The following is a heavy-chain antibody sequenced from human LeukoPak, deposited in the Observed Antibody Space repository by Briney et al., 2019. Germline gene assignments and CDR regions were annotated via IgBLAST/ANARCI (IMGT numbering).Heavy chain of an antibody. V-gene: IGHV3-21*01. CDR2: ISSSSSYI. J-gene: IGHJ4*02. Sequence: PGGSLRLSCAASGFTFSSYGMHWVRQAPGKGLEWVSSISSSSSYIYYADSVKGRFTISRDNAKNSLYLQMNSLRAEDTAVYYCARELGFGELYYWGQGTLVTVSS. D-gene: IGHD3-10*01. CDR3: ARELGFGELYY. CDR1: GFTFSSYG.